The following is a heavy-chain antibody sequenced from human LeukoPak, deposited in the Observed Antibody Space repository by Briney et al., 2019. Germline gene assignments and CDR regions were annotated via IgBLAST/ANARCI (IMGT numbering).Heavy chain of an antibody. D-gene: IGHD3-10*01. Sequence: GGSLRLSCAASGFTFSSYAMSWVRQAPGKGLEWVSAISGSGGSTYYADSVKGRFTISRDNSKNMLYLQMNSLRAEDTAVYYCAREYYGSGSYYNVGYWGQGTLVTVSS. CDR1: GFTFSSYA. V-gene: IGHV3-23*01. CDR2: ISGSGGST. CDR3: AREYYGSGSYYNVGY. J-gene: IGHJ4*02.